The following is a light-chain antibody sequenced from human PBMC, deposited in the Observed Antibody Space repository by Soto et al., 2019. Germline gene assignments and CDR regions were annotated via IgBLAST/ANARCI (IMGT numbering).Light chain of an antibody. CDR2: GAS. Sequence: DIQMTQSPSSLSASLGDRVTITCRASQGINNYLAWYQQRPGKVPKLLISGASSLHSGGRSRFNGSGSGTDFTHTISSLQPEDVATYYCQKYNSAPWTFGQGT. CDR3: QKYNSAPWT. CDR1: QGINNY. J-gene: IGKJ1*01. V-gene: IGKV1-27*01.